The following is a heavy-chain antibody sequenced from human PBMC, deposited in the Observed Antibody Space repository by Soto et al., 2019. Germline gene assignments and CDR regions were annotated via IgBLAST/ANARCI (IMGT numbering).Heavy chain of an antibody. CDR3: ARDRVPSAVVALRGMDV. J-gene: IGHJ6*02. V-gene: IGHV1-69*18. D-gene: IGHD2-15*01. CDR1: GGTFSSYA. CDR2: IIPIFGTA. Sequence: QVQLVQSGAEVKKPRSSVKVSCKASGGTFSSYAISWVRQAPGQGLEWMGRIIPIFGTANYAQKFQGRVTVTADASTSTAYIELSSLRSDDTAVYYCARDRVPSAVVALRGMDVWGQGTTVTVSS.